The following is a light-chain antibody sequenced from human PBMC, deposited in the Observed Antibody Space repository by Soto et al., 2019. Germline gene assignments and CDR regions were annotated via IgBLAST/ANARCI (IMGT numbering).Light chain of an antibody. Sequence: EMVLTQSPATLSVAPGERATLSCSASPDLSRNLAWYQQQPCQAPRLLIFYASTRATGIPSRFSGTGSVTDFPLTSNGVQSDYVAVYECQQYDKWPHTFGQGTKLVIK. CDR1: PDLSRN. J-gene: IGKJ2*01. CDR2: YAS. V-gene: IGKV3-15*01. CDR3: QQYDKWPHT.